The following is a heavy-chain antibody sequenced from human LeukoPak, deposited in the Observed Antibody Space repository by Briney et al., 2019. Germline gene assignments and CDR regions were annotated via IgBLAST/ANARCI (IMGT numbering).Heavy chain of an antibody. CDR1: GFTFSSYS. V-gene: IGHV3-21*01. CDR3: ACGRNSRFDY. J-gene: IGHJ4*02. CDR2: ISSSSNYI. Sequence: PGGSLRLSCAASGFTFSSYSMNWVRQAPGKGLEWVSSISSSSNYIYYADSVRGRFTISRDDAKNSLYLQMNSLRAEDTAVYYCACGRNSRFDYWGQGTLVTVSS. D-gene: IGHD4-23*01.